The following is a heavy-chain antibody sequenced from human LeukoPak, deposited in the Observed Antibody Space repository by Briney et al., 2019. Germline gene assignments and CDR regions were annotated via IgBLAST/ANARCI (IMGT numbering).Heavy chain of an antibody. CDR1: GGSISSHY. Sequence: SETLSLTCTVSGGSISSHYWSWIRQPPGKGLEWIGYIYYSGSTNYNPSPKSRVIISVDTSNNQFSLKLSSVTAADTAVYYCARHGGPAYYYYGMDVWGQGTTVTVSS. V-gene: IGHV4-59*08. D-gene: IGHD3-16*01. CDR3: ARHGGPAYYYYGMDV. CDR2: IYYSGST. J-gene: IGHJ6*02.